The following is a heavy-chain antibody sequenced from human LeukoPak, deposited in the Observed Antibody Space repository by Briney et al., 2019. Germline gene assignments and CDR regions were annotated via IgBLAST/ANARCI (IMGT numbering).Heavy chain of an antibody. V-gene: IGHV4-61*02. D-gene: IGHD2-2*01. CDR1: GGSINSDSYY. J-gene: IGHJ6*03. Sequence: PSQTLSLTCTVSGGSINSDSYYWSWIRQPAGKGLEWLGRIYTSGSTTYNPSLKSRVTISVDTSKNQVSLKLRSVTAADTAVYYCARGHRYCSTPRICDSWQSNYYYYMDVWGKGTTVTVSS. CDR2: IYTSGST. CDR3: ARGHRYCSTPRICDSWQSNYYYYMDV.